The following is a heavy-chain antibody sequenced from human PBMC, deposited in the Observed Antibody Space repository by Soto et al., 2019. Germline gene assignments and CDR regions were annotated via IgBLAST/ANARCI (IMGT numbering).Heavy chain of an antibody. D-gene: IGHD6-13*01. Sequence: QVQLVQSGAEVKKPGSSVKVSCKASGGTFSSYAVSWVRQAPGRGLEWMGGIIPIFGTANYAQKLQGRVTITADKSTSTAYMDLSSLRSADTAVYYCARVGDSSSRLLESYWGQGTLVTVSS. J-gene: IGHJ4*02. CDR3: ARVGDSSSRLLESY. CDR1: GGTFSSYA. CDR2: IIPIFGTA. V-gene: IGHV1-69*06.